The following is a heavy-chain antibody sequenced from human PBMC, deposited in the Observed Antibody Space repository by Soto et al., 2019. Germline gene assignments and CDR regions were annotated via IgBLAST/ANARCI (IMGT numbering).Heavy chain of an antibody. D-gene: IGHD2-8*01. V-gene: IGHV1-69*04. CDR1: GGTFSSYA. Sequence: SVKVSCKASGGTFSSYAISWVRQAPGQGLEWMGRIIPILGIANYAQKFQGRVTITADKSTSTAYMELRSLRSDDTAVYYCARVMDPNTYGMDVWGQGTTVTVS. J-gene: IGHJ6*02. CDR3: ARVMDPNTYGMDV. CDR2: IIPILGIA.